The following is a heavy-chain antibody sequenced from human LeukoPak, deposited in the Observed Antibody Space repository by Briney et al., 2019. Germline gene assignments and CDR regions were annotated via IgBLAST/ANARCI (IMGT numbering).Heavy chain of an antibody. CDR2: IYHSGST. CDR3: ARGGGYASPIGY. D-gene: IGHD5-12*01. CDR1: GGSISPYF. V-gene: IGHV4-59*01. J-gene: IGHJ4*02. Sequence: PSETLSLTCTVSGGSISPYFWSWIRQPPGKGLEWIGYIYHSGSTNYNPSLKSRVTISVDTSKNQFSLKLSSVTAADTAVYYCARGGGYASPIGYWGQGALVTVSS.